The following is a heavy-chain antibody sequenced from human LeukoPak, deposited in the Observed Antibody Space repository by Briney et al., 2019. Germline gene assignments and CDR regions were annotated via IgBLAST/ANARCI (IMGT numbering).Heavy chain of an antibody. D-gene: IGHD3-9*01. CDR1: GFPFLSYG. CDR3: AKDQSYDILTGYYDY. J-gene: IGHJ4*02. Sequence: GGALRLSCAASGFPFLSYGMDRVRPAPGKGVEGVGGVSYDGSNKYYADSVKGRFTISRDNSKNTLYLQMNSLRAEDTAVYYCAKDQSYDILTGYYDYWGQGTLVTVSS. V-gene: IGHV3-30*18. CDR2: VSYDGSNK.